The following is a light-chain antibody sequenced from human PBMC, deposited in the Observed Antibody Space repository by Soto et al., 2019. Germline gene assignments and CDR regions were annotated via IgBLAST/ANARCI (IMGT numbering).Light chain of an antibody. CDR1: NIGINA. J-gene: IGLJ3*02. CDR3: QLWNSSSDQGV. CDR2: YDS. V-gene: IGLV3-21*04. Sequence: SYELTQPPSVSVAPEKTATITCGGDNIGINAVHWYQQKPGQAPLLVVYYDSDRPSGIPERFSGSTSGNTATLTISSVEAGDEDDYYCQLWNSSSDQGVFGGGTKLTVL.